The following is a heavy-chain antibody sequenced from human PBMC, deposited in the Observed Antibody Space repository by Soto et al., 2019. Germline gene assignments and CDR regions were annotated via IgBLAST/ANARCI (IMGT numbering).Heavy chain of an antibody. CDR2: ISYDGSNK. CDR3: AKARLVRGATTADY. J-gene: IGHJ4*02. D-gene: IGHD3-10*01. V-gene: IGHV3-30*18. CDR1: GCTFSSYG. Sequence: QVQLVESGGGVVQPGRSLRLSCAASGCTFSSYGMHWVRQAPGKGLEWVAVISYDGSNKYYADSVKGRFTISRDNSKNTLYLQMNSLRAEDTAVYYCAKARLVRGATTADYWGQGTLVTVSS.